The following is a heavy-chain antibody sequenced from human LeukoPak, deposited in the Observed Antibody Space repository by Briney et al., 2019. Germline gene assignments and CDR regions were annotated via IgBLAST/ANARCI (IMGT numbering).Heavy chain of an antibody. V-gene: IGHV3-66*04. Sequence: PGGSLRLSCVGSGFNVTTNNMYWVRQAPGKGLECVSTFLAGGLLDYADSVRDRSTISRDTSKNTLYLQMNSLSAEDTAVYYCGRRFCNSCPLDFWGQGTLVTVSS. D-gene: IGHD2-21*01. CDR2: FLAGGLL. CDR3: GRRFCNSCPLDF. CDR1: GFNVTTNN. J-gene: IGHJ4*02.